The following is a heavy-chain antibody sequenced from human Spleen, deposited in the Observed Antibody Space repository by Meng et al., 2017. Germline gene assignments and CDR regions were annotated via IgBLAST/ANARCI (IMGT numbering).Heavy chain of an antibody. CDR2: INPRDGIT. CDR3: ARADVDTAIYY. V-gene: IGHV1-46*01. CDR1: EYTFTTCF. J-gene: IGHJ4*02. D-gene: IGHD5-18*01. Sequence: ASVKVSCKASEYTFTTCFMHWVRQAPGQGLEWMGIINPRDGITYYAQKFQGRITMTRDTSTSTVYMELSSLRSEDTAVYYCARADVDTAIYYWGQGTLVTVSS.